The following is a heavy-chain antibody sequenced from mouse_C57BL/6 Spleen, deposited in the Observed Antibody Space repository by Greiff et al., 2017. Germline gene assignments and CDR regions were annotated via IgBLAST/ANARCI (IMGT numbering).Heavy chain of an antibody. J-gene: IGHJ2*01. Sequence: DVKLQESGPGLVKPSQSLSLTCSVTGYSITSGYYWNWIRQFPGNKLEWMGYISYDGSNNYNPSLKNRISITRDTSKNQFFLKLNSVTTEDTATYYCARGTTVVDLYFDYWGQGTTLTVSS. CDR2: ISYDGSN. CDR3: ARGTTVVDLYFDY. CDR1: GYSITSGYY. D-gene: IGHD1-1*01. V-gene: IGHV3-6*01.